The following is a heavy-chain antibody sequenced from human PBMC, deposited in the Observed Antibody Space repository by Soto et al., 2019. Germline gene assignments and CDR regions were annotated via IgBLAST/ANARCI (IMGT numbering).Heavy chain of an antibody. CDR2: FDPEDGET. CDR3: ATVCSGGSCYSVFDY. D-gene: IGHD2-15*01. V-gene: IGHV1-24*01. J-gene: IGHJ4*02. CDR1: GYTLTELS. Sequence: ASVKVSCKVSGYTLTELSMHWVRQAPGKGLEWMGGFDPEDGETIYAQKFQGRVTMTEDTSTDTAYMELSSLRSEDTAVYYCATVCSGGSCYSVFDYWGQGTLVTGSS.